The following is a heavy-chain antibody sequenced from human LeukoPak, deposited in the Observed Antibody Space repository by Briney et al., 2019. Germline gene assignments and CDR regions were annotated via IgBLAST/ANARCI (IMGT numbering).Heavy chain of an antibody. D-gene: IGHD3-22*01. V-gene: IGHV3-23*01. CDR1: GFTFSSYA. Sequence: PGGSLRLSCAASGFTFSSYAMSWVRQAPGKGLEWVSGISSSGDRTYYADSVKGRFTISRDNFKNTLYLQMKSLRAEDTAVYYCAKVIRASISAIVVVKASFDYWGQGSLVTVSS. CDR3: AKVIRASISAIVVVKASFDY. CDR2: ISSSGDRT. J-gene: IGHJ4*02.